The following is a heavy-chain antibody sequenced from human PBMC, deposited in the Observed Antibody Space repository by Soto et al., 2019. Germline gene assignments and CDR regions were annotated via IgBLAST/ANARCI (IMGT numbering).Heavy chain of an antibody. D-gene: IGHD1-26*01. CDR1: GFSITSFA. CDR2: ISASGGST. CDR3: AKLLSSGSYSGALEY. J-gene: IGHJ4*02. V-gene: IGHV3-23*01. Sequence: GGSLRLSSVASGFSITSFAMSWVRQAPGKGLEWASAISASGGSTYADSVKGRFTISRDNSKNTLYLQMNSLRVEDTAVYYCAKLLSSGSYSGALEYWGQGALVTVSS.